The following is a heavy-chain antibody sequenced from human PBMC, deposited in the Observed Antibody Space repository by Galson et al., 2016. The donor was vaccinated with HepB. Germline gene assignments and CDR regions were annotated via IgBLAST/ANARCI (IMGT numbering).Heavy chain of an antibody. Sequence: SLRLSCAASGFTFSNSAMSWVRQAPGKGLEWVSSISGSDGLTVYADSVRGRFTTSRDSSKNTLYLQMNSLRAEDTAVYFCAKRWSTTVVSHFYLWGQGTLVTVSS. CDR2: ISGSDGLT. J-gene: IGHJ4*02. CDR1: GFTFSNSA. V-gene: IGHV3-23*01. D-gene: IGHD1-1*01. CDR3: AKRWSTTVVSHFYL.